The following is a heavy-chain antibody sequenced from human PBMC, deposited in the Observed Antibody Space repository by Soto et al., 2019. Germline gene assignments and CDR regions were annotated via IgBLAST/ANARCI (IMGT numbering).Heavy chain of an antibody. V-gene: IGHV1-69*13. D-gene: IGHD6-13*01. Sequence: SVKVSCKASGGTFSSYAISWVRQAPGQGLEWMGGIIPIFGTANYAQKFQGRVTITADESTSTAYMELSSLRSEDTAVYYCARDLFRSSSWYSYKGRFDYWGQGTLVTVSS. CDR3: ARDLFRSSSWYSYKGRFDY. J-gene: IGHJ4*02. CDR2: IIPIFGTA. CDR1: GGTFSSYA.